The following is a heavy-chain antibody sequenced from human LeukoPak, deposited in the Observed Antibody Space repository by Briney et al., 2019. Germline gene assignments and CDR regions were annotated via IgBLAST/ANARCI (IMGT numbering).Heavy chain of an antibody. CDR1: GGSISSGGYS. CDR3: ARGGYSYGYPRYYYGMDV. Sequence: SETLSLTCAVSGGSISSGGYSWSWIRQPPGKGLEWIGYIYHSGSTYYNPSLKSRVTISVDRFKNQFSLKLSSVTAADTAVYYCARGGYSYGYPRYYYGMDVWGQGTTVTVSS. D-gene: IGHD5-18*01. CDR2: IYHSGST. V-gene: IGHV4-30-2*01. J-gene: IGHJ6*02.